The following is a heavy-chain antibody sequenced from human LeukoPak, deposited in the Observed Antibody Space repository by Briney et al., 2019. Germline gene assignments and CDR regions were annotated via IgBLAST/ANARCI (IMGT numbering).Heavy chain of an antibody. D-gene: IGHD3-22*01. CDR2: INHSGST. J-gene: IGHJ6*03. V-gene: IGHV4-34*01. CDR1: GGSFSGYY. CDR3: ARAQPDYYYDSSGYYFYYYYYMDV. Sequence: SETLSLTCAVYGGSFSGYYWSWIRQPPGKGREWIGEINHSGSTNYNPSLKSRVTISVDTSKNQFSLKLSSVTAADTAVYYCARAQPDYYYDSSGYYFYYYYYMDVWGKGTTVTVSS.